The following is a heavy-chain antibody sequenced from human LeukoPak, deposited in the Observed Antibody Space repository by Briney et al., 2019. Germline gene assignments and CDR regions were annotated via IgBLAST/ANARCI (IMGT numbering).Heavy chain of an antibody. Sequence: PGGSLRLSCAASGFTFTSYAMSWVRQAPGKGLDWVTAISGSADSTYYADSVKGRFTISRDNSKNTLYLQMKSLRAEDTAVYYCAKGLFSAGRLDYWGQGTLVTVSS. V-gene: IGHV3-23*01. J-gene: IGHJ4*02. CDR2: ISGSADST. CDR3: AKGLFSAGRLDY. CDR1: GFTFTSYA.